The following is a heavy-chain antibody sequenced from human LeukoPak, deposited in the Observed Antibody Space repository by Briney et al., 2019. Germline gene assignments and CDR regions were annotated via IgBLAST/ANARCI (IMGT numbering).Heavy chain of an antibody. CDR3: ATNLRLDY. J-gene: IGHJ4*02. Sequence: GRSLRLSCAASGFTFTSYGMHWVRQAPGKGLEWVSAISGSGGSTYYADSVKGRFTISRDNSKNTLYLQMNSLRAEDTAVYYCATNLRLDYWGQGTLVTVSS. CDR2: ISGSGGST. CDR1: GFTFTSYG. D-gene: IGHD3-3*01. V-gene: IGHV3-23*01.